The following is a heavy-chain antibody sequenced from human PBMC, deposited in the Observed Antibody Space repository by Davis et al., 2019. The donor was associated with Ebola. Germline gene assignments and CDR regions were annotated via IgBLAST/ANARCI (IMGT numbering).Heavy chain of an antibody. CDR3: ARQSSSSWGDY. J-gene: IGHJ4*02. CDR2: IFRTGAT. D-gene: IGHD6-6*01. Sequence: SETLSLTCTVSGGSISSSSHYWGWIRQPPGKGLEWMGSIFRTGATSYNPSLKSRVTISVDTSKNHFSLKLSSVAAADTAVYYCARQSSSSWGDYWGQGTLVIVSS. CDR1: GGSISSSSHY. V-gene: IGHV4-39*01.